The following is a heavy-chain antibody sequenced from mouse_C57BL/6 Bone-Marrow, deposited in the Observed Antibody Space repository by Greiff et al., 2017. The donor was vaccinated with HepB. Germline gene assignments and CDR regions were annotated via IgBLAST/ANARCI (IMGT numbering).Heavy chain of an antibody. D-gene: IGHD2-1*01. J-gene: IGHJ1*03. CDR2: IWWDDDK. CDR3: ARIGLWYPGYFDV. V-gene: IGHV8-8*01. Sequence: QVTLKVSGPGLLQPSQTLSLTCSFSGFSLSTFGMGVGWIRQPSGKGLEWLAHIWWDDDKYYNPALKSRLTISKDTSKNLVFLKSAHVDTADTATYYCARIGLWYPGYFDVWGTGTTVTVSS. CDR1: GFSLSTFGMG.